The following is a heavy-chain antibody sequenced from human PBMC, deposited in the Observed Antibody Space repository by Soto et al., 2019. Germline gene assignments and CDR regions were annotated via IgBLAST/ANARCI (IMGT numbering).Heavy chain of an antibody. D-gene: IGHD1-26*01. J-gene: IGHJ3*02. CDR3: ARGYAGSAFDI. CDR1: GFTFSSYD. V-gene: IGHV3-13*01. CDR2: IGTAGDT. Sequence: GGSLRLSCAASGFTFSSYDMHWVRQATGKGLEWVSAIGTAGDTYYPGSVKGRFTISRENAKNSLYLQMNSLRAGDTAVYYCARGYAGSAFDIWGQGTMVTVSS.